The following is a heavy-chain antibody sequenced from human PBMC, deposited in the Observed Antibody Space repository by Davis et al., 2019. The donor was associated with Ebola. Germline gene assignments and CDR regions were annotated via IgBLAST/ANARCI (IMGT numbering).Heavy chain of an antibody. CDR1: GFTFSSYG. CDR3: AKYGSSGWTPFDY. CDR2: IRYDGSNK. Sequence: GGSLRLSCAASGFTFSSYGMHWVHQAPGKGLEWVAFIRYDGSNKYYADSVKGRFTISRDNSKNTLYLQMNSLRAEDTAVYYCAKYGSSGWTPFDYWGQGTLVTVSS. D-gene: IGHD6-19*01. J-gene: IGHJ4*02. V-gene: IGHV3-30*02.